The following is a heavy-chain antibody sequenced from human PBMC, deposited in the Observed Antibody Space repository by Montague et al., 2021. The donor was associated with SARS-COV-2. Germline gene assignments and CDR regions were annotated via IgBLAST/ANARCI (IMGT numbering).Heavy chain of an antibody. J-gene: IGHJ5*01. CDR1: YVSFSGYY. CDR2: INHSGTT. V-gene: IGHV4-34*01. D-gene: IGHD2-8*01. CDR3: ARGGSFCFDDLCYLPRSGFDS. Sequence: SETLSLTCTVYYVSFSGYYWSWIRQAPGKGLEWIGEINHSGTTNYNPSLKSRVTMSVDTSMNQFSLNLTSVSAADTAVYYCARGGSFCFDDLCYLPRSGFDSWGQGTLVIVSS.